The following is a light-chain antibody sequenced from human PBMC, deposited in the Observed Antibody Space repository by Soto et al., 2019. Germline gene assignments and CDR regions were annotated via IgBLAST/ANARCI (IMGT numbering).Light chain of an antibody. CDR2: WAS. Sequence: DIVMTQSPDSLAVSLGERATINCKSSQSVLYSSNNKNCLAWYQQKPGQPPNLLIYWASTRESGVPDRFSGSGSGTDFTLTISSLQAEDVAVYYCQQYCDTSITFGQGTRLEIK. CDR1: QSVLYSSNNKNC. J-gene: IGKJ5*01. CDR3: QQYCDTSIT. V-gene: IGKV4-1*01.